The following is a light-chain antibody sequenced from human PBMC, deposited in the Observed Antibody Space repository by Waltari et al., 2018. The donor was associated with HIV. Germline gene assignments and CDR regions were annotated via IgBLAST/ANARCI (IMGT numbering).Light chain of an antibody. Sequence: QSALTQPRPVSGSPGPSVTIPCTGTSSDVGTYNHVPWYQQRPGKAPKLMIYDVSKWPSGVPDRFSGSKSGSAASLTISGLQAEDEADYYCCSYAGSYTWVFGGGTKLTVL. V-gene: IGLV2-11*01. CDR2: DVS. J-gene: IGLJ3*02. CDR3: CSYAGSYTWV. CDR1: SSDVGTYNH.